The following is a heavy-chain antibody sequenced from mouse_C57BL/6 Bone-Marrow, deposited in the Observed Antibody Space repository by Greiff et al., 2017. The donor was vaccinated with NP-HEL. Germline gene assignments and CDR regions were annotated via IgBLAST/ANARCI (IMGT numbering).Heavy chain of an antibody. CDR1: GYTFTDYY. J-gene: IGHJ4*01. Sequence: EVQLQQSGPELVKPGASVKISCKASGYTFTDYYMNWVKQSHGKSLEWIGDITPNNGGTSYHQKFKGKATLTVDKSSSTAYMELRSLTSEDSAVYYCARGNRPHAMDYWGQGTSVTVSS. CDR3: ARGNRPHAMDY. V-gene: IGHV1-26*01. D-gene: IGHD3-2*02. CDR2: ITPNNGGT.